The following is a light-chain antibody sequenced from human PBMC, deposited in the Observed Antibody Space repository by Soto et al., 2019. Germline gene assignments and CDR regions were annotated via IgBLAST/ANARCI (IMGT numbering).Light chain of an antibody. CDR2: AAS. J-gene: IGKJ4*01. CDR3: HKYNHAPT. Sequence: DIQMTQSPSSLSASVGGRVTITCRASQGISTYFAWYQQKPGKVPELLIYAASTLQSGVPSRFSGSESGTEFSLTISGLQPEDVATYYCHKYNHAPTFGGGTKVEIK. CDR1: QGISTY. V-gene: IGKV1-27*01.